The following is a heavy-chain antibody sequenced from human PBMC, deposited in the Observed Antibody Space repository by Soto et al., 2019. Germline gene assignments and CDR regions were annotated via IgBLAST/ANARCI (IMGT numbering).Heavy chain of an antibody. J-gene: IGHJ6*02. CDR1: GYSFTNYW. CDR2: IYPGDSDT. CDR3: ERVDYSNYYFYGMDV. D-gene: IGHD4-4*01. V-gene: IGHV5-51*01. Sequence: PGESLKISCNGSGYSFTNYWIGWVRQMPGKGLEWMGIIYPGDSDTRYSPSFQGQVTISADKSISTAYLQWSSLKASDTAMFYCERVDYSNYYFYGMDVWGQGTPVTVSS.